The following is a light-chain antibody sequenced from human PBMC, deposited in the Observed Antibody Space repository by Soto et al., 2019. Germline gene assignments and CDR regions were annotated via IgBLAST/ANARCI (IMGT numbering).Light chain of an antibody. Sequence: IHMTQSPSSLSASVGDRVIITCRASQTISSHLNWYQQKPGKAPNLLVYAASSLQSGVPSRFTGSGSGTDFTLTISSLQPEDFATYFCQQSYSTPRTFGQGTKVDIK. J-gene: IGKJ1*01. V-gene: IGKV1-39*01. CDR2: AAS. CDR1: QTISSH. CDR3: QQSYSTPRT.